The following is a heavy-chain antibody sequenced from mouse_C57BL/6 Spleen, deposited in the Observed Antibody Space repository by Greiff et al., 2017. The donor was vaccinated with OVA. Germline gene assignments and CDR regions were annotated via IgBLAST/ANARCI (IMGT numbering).Heavy chain of an antibody. CDR3: ASYDSNYGVLFDY. J-gene: IGHJ2*01. CDR2: IYPGSGST. V-gene: IGHV1-55*01. Sequence: QVQLQQPGAELVKPGASVKMSCKASGYTFTSYWITWVKQRPGQGLEWIGDIYPGSGSTNYNEKFKSKATLTVDTSSSTAYMQLSSLTSEDSAVYYCASYDSNYGVLFDYWGQGTTLTVSS. D-gene: IGHD2-5*01. CDR1: GYTFTSYW.